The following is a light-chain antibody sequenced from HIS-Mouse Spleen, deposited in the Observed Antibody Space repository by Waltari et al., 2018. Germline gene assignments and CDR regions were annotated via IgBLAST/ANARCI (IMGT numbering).Light chain of an antibody. J-gene: IGKJ1*01. CDR3: QQLNSYPPT. CDR2: AAS. Sequence: DIQLTQSPSFLSASVGDRVTITCRASQGISSYLAWYQQKPGKAPKLLIYAASTLQIGVPSRFSGSGSGTEFTLTISSLQPEDFATYYCQQLNSYPPTFGQGTKVEIK. V-gene: IGKV1-9*01. CDR1: QGISSY.